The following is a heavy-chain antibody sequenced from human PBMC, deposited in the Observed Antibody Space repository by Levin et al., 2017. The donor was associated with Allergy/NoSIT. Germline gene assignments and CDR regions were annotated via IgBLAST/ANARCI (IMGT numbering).Heavy chain of an antibody. D-gene: IGHD3-10*01. CDR1: GFTFGDYA. CDR2: IRSKAYGGTT. J-gene: IGHJ4*02. V-gene: IGHV3-49*03. Sequence: SCTASGFTFGDYAMSWFRQAPGKGLEWVGFIRSKAYGGTTEYAASVKGRFTISRDDSKSIAYLQMNSLKTEDTAVYYCTRYLWFGELNFDYWGQGTLVTVSS. CDR3: TRYLWFGELNFDY.